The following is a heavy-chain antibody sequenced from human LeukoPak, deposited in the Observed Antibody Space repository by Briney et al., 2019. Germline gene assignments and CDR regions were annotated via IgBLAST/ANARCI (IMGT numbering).Heavy chain of an antibody. J-gene: IGHJ4*02. V-gene: IGHV3-30*18. Sequence: GRSLRLSCAASGFTFSSYGMHWVRQAPGKGLEWVAVISYDGSNKYYADSVKGRFTISRDNSKNTLYLQMNSLRAEDTAVYYCAKAYGLYYYDSSGDYYFDYWGQGTLVTVSS. CDR2: ISYDGSNK. CDR1: GFTFSSYG. CDR3: AKAYGLYYYDSSGDYYFDY. D-gene: IGHD3-22*01.